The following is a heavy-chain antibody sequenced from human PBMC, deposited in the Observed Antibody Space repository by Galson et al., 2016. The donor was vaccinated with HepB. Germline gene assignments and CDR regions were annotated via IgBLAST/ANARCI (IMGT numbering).Heavy chain of an antibody. CDR3: ARGQWLALYYIDV. V-gene: IGHV3-33*01. Sequence: SLRLSCAASGFTFSSYGMHWVRQAPGKGLEWAAVTWYDGSNKYYADSVKGRFTISRDNSMNTLYLQMNSLRAEDTAVYYCARGQWLALYYIDVWGKGTTVTVSS. J-gene: IGHJ6*03. D-gene: IGHD6-19*01. CDR1: GFTFSSYG. CDR2: TWYDGSNK.